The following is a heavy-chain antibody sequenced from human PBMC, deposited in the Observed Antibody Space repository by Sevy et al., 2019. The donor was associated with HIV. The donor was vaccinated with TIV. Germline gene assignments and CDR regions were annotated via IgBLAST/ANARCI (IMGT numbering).Heavy chain of an antibody. CDR1: GFSLSNYA. D-gene: IGHD6-6*01. Sequence: GGSLRLSCAASGFSLSNYAMSWVRQAPGKGLEWISTKTGSAGVTYYADSVKGRFTISRDNSKNTLFLQMNSLRAEDTALYYCAKGGISSIGSLGTFDSWGQGTLVTVSS. J-gene: IGHJ4*02. CDR3: AKGGISSIGSLGTFDS. CDR2: KTGSAGVT. V-gene: IGHV3-23*01.